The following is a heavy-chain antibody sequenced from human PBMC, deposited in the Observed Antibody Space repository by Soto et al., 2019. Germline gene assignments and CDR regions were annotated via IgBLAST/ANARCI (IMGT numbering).Heavy chain of an antibody. CDR2: IIPIFGTA. J-gene: IGHJ6*02. V-gene: IGHV1-69*13. CDR3: ASGVWELQTHYSSYGMDV. CDR1: GGTFSSYA. Sequence: GASVKVSCKASGGTFSSYAISWVRQAPGQGLEWMGGIIPIFGTANYAQKFQGRVTITADESTSTAYMELSSLRSEDTAVYYCASGVWELQTHYSSYGMDVWGPGPTVTVSS. D-gene: IGHD1-26*01.